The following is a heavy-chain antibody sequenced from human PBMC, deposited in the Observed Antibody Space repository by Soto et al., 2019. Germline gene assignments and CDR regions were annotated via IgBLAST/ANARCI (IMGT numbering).Heavy chain of an antibody. Sequence: QLQLQESGSGLVKPSQTLSLTCAVSGGSISSGSYSWSWIRQPPGKGLEWIGYIYHSGSTYYNPSLKSRGTLSVDRSKNQFSLKLSSVTAADTAVYYCAAGGGLPRYYWGQGTLVTVSS. J-gene: IGHJ4*02. V-gene: IGHV4-30-2*01. CDR1: GGSISSGSYS. CDR2: IYHSGST. D-gene: IGHD5-12*01. CDR3: AAGGGLPRYY.